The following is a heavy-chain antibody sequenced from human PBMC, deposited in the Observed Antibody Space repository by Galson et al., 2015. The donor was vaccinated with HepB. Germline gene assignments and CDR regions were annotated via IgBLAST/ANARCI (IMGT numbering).Heavy chain of an antibody. J-gene: IGHJ4*02. CDR3: ARASGWLQLRPRYFDH. CDR2: IYSGGTT. D-gene: IGHD5-24*01. CDR1: GFTVSRIY. Sequence: SLRLSCAASGFTVSRIYMSWVRQAPGKGLEWVSVIYSGGTTYYADSVKGRFTISRHNSKNTLYLQMNSLRAEDTAVYYCARASGWLQLRPRYFDHWGQGTLVTVSS. V-gene: IGHV3-53*04.